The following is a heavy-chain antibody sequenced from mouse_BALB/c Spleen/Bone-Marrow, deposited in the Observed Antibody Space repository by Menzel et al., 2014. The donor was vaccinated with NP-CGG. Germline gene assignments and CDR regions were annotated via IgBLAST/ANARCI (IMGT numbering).Heavy chain of an antibody. CDR2: INPSNGRT. V-gene: IGHV1S81*02. J-gene: IGHJ2*01. Sequence: QVQLQQSGAELVMPGVSVKLFCKASGYTFTTHWMHWVRQSPGQGLEWIGVINPSNGRTNYNKKFKSKATLTVDKSSNTAYMGLSRLTSEDSAVYYCARKGADYGDYWGQGTALTVSS. D-gene: IGHD2-4*01. CDR3: ARKGADYGDY. CDR1: GYTFTTHW.